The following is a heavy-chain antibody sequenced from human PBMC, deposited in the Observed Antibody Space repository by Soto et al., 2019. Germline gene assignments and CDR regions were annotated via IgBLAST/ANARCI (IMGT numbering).Heavy chain of an antibody. CDR1: GGSLSGNY. CDR3: ARGQEGVVATH. Sequence: QVQLQQWGAGLLKPSETLSLNCDVTGGSLSGNYWSWIRQPPGKGLEWIGEVKDGGHTNYSPSLRGRVTISSDTSNNQFSLRLNSVTAADTGVYYCARGQEGVVATHWDQGSLVTVSS. CDR2: VKDGGHT. J-gene: IGHJ4*02. V-gene: IGHV4-34*01. D-gene: IGHD5-12*01.